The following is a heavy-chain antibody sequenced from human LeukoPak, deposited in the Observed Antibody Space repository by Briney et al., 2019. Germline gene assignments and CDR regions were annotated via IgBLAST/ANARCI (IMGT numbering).Heavy chain of an antibody. J-gene: IGHJ4*02. CDR1: GFTFSSYG. CDR2: IWYDGSNK. CDR3: ARATSGYADY. V-gene: IGHV3-33*01. D-gene: IGHD5-12*01. Sequence: GGSLRLSCAASGFTFSSYGMHWVRQAPGKGLEWVAVIWYDGSNKYYADSVEGRFTISRDNSKNTLYLQMNSVRAEDTAVYYCARATSGYADYWGQGTLVTVSS.